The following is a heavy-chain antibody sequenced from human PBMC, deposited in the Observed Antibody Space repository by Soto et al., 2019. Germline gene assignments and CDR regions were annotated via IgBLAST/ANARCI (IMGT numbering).Heavy chain of an antibody. CDR2: IYYSGST. Sequence: SETLSLTCTVSGGSISSSSYYWGWIRQPPGKGLEWIRSIYYSGSTYYNPSLKSRVTISVDTSKNQFSLKLSSVTAADTAVYYCAGSGYDWGIDYWGQGTLVTVSS. V-gene: IGHV4-39*01. D-gene: IGHD5-12*01. CDR3: AGSGYDWGIDY. J-gene: IGHJ4*02. CDR1: GGSISSSSYY.